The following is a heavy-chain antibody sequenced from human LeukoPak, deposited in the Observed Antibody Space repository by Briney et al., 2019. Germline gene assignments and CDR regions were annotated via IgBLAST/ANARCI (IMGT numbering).Heavy chain of an antibody. CDR2: INHSGRT. CDR1: GGSISSYY. CDR3: ARTSGCFDSSGYYQQNPYYFEY. J-gene: IGHJ4*02. V-gene: IGHV4-34*01. Sequence: PSETLSLTCTVSGGSISSYYWSWIRQPPGKGLEWIGEINHSGRTNYNPSLKSRVTISIDTSKNQISLNLTSVAAADTAVYYCARTSGCFDSSGYYQQNPYYFEYWGQGTLVSVSS. D-gene: IGHD3-22*01.